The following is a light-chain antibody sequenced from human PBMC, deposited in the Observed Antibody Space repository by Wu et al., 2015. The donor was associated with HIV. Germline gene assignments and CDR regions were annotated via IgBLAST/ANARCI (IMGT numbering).Light chain of an antibody. J-gene: IGKJ4*01. V-gene: IGKV3-11*01. Sequence: VLTQSPATLSLSSGERATLSCRASHNITKYLAWYQQRLGQPPRLLIYDVFNRATGIPVRFSGSGSATEFHLTISSLEPEDSAIYYCQQRDDWPLTFGGGSRIEI. CDR1: HNITKY. CDR3: QQRDDWPLT. CDR2: DVF.